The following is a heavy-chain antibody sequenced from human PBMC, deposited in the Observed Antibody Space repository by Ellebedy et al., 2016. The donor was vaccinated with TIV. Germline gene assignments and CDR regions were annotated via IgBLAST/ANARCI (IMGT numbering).Heavy chain of an antibody. J-gene: IGHJ2*01. D-gene: IGHD3-10*01. Sequence: PGGSLRLSCAASGFTFSSYGMHWVRQAPGKGLEWVAFIRYDGSNKYYADSVKGRFTISRDNSKNTLYLQMNSLRAEDTAVYYCARDWCGSGSYYNCHTHTNWYFDLWGRGTLVTVSS. CDR3: ARDWCGSGSYYNCHTHTNWYFDL. CDR1: GFTFSSYG. V-gene: IGHV3-30*02. CDR2: IRYDGSNK.